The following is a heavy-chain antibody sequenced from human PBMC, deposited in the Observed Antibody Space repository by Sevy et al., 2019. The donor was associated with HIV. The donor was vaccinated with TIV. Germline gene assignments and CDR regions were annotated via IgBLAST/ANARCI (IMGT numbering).Heavy chain of an antibody. D-gene: IGHD1-1*01. Sequence: ASVKVSCKASGGTFSSYAISWVRQAPGQGLEWMGGIIPIFGTANYAQKFQGRVTITADESTSTAYMELSSLGSEDTAVYYCARTFTLHNWAGDYWGQGTLVTVSS. CDR3: ARTFTLHNWAGDY. J-gene: IGHJ4*02. CDR1: GGTFSSYA. CDR2: IIPIFGTA. V-gene: IGHV1-69*13.